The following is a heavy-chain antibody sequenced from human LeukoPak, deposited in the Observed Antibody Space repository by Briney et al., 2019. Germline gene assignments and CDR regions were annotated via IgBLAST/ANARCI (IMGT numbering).Heavy chain of an antibody. Sequence: SETLSLTCAVYGGSFSGYYWSWIRQPPGKGLEWIGEINHSGSTNYNPSLKSRVTISVDTSKNQFSLKLSSVTAADTAVYYCTAKPVGYSGYERPWGQGTLVTVSS. D-gene: IGHD5-12*01. J-gene: IGHJ4*02. CDR2: INHSGST. V-gene: IGHV4-34*03. CDR3: TAKPVGYSGYERP. CDR1: GGSFSGYY.